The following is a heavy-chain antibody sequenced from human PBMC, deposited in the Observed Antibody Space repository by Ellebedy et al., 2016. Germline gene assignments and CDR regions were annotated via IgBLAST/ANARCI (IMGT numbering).Heavy chain of an antibody. J-gene: IGHJ4*02. D-gene: IGHD6-19*01. Sequence: GESLKISXAASGFTFSSYWMSWVRQAPGKGLEWVANIKQDGSEKYYVDSVKGRFTISRDNAKNSLYLQMNSLRAEDTAVYYCAGGDSSGWYVLFDYWGQGTLVTVSS. CDR3: AGGDSSGWYVLFDY. CDR1: GFTFSSYW. V-gene: IGHV3-7*01. CDR2: IKQDGSEK.